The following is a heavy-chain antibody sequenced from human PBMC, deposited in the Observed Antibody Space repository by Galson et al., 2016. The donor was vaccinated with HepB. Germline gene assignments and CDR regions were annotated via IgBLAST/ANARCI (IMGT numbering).Heavy chain of an antibody. J-gene: IGHJ4*02. CDR3: ARVRGVRQTGYGSGSYYKKYYFDY. D-gene: IGHD3-10*01. Sequence: ETLSLTCAVYGGSFSSYYWSWIRQPPGKGLEWIGEINHSGSTNYNPSLKSRVTISVDTSKNQFSLKLSSVTAADTAVYYCARVRGVRQTGYGSGSYYKKYYFDYWGQGTLVTVSS. CDR2: INHSGST. CDR1: GGSFSSYY. V-gene: IGHV4-34*01.